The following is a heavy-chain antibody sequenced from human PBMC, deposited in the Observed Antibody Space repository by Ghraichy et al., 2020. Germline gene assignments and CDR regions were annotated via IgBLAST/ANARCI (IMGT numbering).Heavy chain of an antibody. CDR3: ARFRAGTAEHDYHGLDV. J-gene: IGHJ6*02. CDR1: GYSFIDYS. Sequence: ASVKVSCKASGYSFIDYSIHWVRQAPGPGLEWMGWIDTNTGTPTYAQGFTGRFVFSLDTSGKTAYLQISSLTAEDRGVYYCARFRAGTAEHDYHGLDVWGQGTTVTVSS. V-gene: IGHV7-4-1*02. CDR2: IDTNTGTP. D-gene: IGHD1-7*01.